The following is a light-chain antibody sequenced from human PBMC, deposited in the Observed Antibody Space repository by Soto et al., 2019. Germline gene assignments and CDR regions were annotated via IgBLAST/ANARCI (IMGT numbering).Light chain of an antibody. Sequence: EIVMTQSPATLSLSPGERATLSCRASESVSNNLAWYQQKAGQAPRPLIYGASTRATGIPARFSGSGSGTEFTLTISSLQSEDFAVYYCQQYGSLPITFGQGTRLEI. CDR1: ESVSNN. CDR3: QQYGSLPIT. J-gene: IGKJ5*01. CDR2: GAS. V-gene: IGKV3-15*01.